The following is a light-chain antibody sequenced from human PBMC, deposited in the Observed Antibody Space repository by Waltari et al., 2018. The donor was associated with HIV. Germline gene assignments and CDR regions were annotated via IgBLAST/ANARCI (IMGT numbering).Light chain of an antibody. CDR2: DAF. J-gene: IGKJ2*01. Sequence: EIVLTQSPGTLSLSPGERATLSCRASQTISNRFVAWYQQKPGQAPRLLIYDAFSRATGIPDRFSGSGSGTDFSLTISRLEPEDFAVYFCRQYVKSPYTFGQGTKLEIK. V-gene: IGKV3-20*01. CDR1: QTISNRF. CDR3: RQYVKSPYT.